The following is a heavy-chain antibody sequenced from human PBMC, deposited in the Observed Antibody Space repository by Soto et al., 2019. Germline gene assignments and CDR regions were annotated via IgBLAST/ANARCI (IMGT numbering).Heavy chain of an antibody. CDR1: GVSISSGEYY. CDR3: ARDRWFGELYWFDP. Sequence: QVQLKESGPGLVKPSQTVSLTCTVSGVSISSGEYYWSWIRQPPGKGLEWIGYIYYSGSTYYNPSLKSRVTISVDTSKNQFSLKLSSVTAADTAVYYCARDRWFGELYWFDPWGQGTLVTVSS. CDR2: IYYSGST. D-gene: IGHD3-10*01. V-gene: IGHV4-30-4*01. J-gene: IGHJ5*02.